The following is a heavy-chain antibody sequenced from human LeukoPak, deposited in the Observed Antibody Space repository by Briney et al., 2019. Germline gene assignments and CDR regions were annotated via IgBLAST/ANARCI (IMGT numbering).Heavy chain of an antibody. CDR1: GGSISSYY. CDR2: IYISGSGST. D-gene: IGHD3-10*01. CDR3: ARGSSYYGSGSYISYYYMDV. Sequence: SETLSLTCTVSGGSISSYYWSWIRQPAGKGLEWIGRIYISGSGSTNYNPSLKSRVTISVDTSKNQFSLKLSSVTAADTAVYYCARGSSYYGSGSYISYYYMDVWGKGTTVTISS. J-gene: IGHJ6*03. V-gene: IGHV4-4*07.